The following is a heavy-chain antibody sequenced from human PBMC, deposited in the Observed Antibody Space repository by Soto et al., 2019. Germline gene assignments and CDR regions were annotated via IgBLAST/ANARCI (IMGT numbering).Heavy chain of an antibody. V-gene: IGHV4-30-4*01. Sequence: SETLSLTCTVSGGSISSGDYYWSWIRQPPGKGLEWIGYIYYSGSTYYNPSLKSRVTISVDTSKNQFSLKLGSVTAADTAVYYCARVTRLFYYSGMDVWGQGTTVTVSS. J-gene: IGHJ6*02. CDR1: GGSISSGDYY. CDR2: IYYSGST. CDR3: ARVTRLFYYSGMDV.